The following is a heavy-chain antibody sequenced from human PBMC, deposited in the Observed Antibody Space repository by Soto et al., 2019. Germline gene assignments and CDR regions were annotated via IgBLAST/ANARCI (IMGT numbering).Heavy chain of an antibody. Sequence: EVQLLESGGGLVQPGGSLRLSCATSGFTFGSYAMSWVRQAPGKGLEWVSAISGSGGSTYYADSVKGRFTISRDNSKNTLYLQMNSLRAEDTAVYYCAKDRDDYGDYYFDYWGQGTLVTVSS. J-gene: IGHJ4*02. CDR1: GFTFGSYA. CDR2: ISGSGGST. CDR3: AKDRDDYGDYYFDY. V-gene: IGHV3-23*01. D-gene: IGHD4-17*01.